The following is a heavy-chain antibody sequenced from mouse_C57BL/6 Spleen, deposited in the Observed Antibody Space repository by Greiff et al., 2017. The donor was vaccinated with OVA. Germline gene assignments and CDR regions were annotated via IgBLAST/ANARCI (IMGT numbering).Heavy chain of an antibody. CDR3: ASGDYYFDY. Sequence: EVQGVESGGGLVKPGGSLKLSCAASGFTFSSYAMSWVRQTPEKRLEWVATISDGGSYTYYPDNVKGRFTIARDNAKNNLYLQMSHLKSEDTAMYYCASGDYYFDYWGQGTTLTVSS. V-gene: IGHV5-4*01. J-gene: IGHJ2*01. CDR1: GFTFSSYA. CDR2: ISDGGSYT. D-gene: IGHD3-3*01.